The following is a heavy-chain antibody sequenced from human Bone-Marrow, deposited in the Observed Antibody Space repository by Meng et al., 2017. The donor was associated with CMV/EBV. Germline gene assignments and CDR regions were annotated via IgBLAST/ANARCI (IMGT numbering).Heavy chain of an antibody. D-gene: IGHD2-15*01. Sequence: SETLSLTCTVSGGSISSDDYKWSWIRQPPGKGLEWLGYISSSGSTYYNPSLKSRLTISVDTSKSQFSLKLSSVTAADTAVYYCARSVVVVAAAPYYYYGMDVWGQGTTVTVSS. J-gene: IGHJ6*02. CDR3: ARSVVVVAAAPYYYYGMDV. CDR2: ISSSGST. V-gene: IGHV4-30-4*02. CDR1: GGSISSDDYK.